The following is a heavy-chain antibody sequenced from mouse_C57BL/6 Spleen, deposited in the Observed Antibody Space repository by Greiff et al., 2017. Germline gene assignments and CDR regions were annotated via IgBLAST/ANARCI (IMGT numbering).Heavy chain of an antibody. J-gene: IGHJ2*01. CDR1: GYPFTRYW. V-gene: IGHV1-61*01. Sequence: QVQLQQSGAELVRPGSSVKLSCKASGYPFTRYWLDWVKQRPGQGLEWIGNIYPSDSETHYNQKFKDKATLTVDKSSSTAYMQLSSLTSEDSAVYYCARSDLGRGYFDYWGQGTTLTVSS. D-gene: IGHD4-1*01. CDR3: ARSDLGRGYFDY. CDR2: IYPSDSET.